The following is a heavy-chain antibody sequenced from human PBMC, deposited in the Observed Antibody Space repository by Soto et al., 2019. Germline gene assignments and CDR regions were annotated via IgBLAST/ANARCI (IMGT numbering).Heavy chain of an antibody. D-gene: IGHD6-6*01. V-gene: IGHV3-21*01. CDR1: GFTFSSYS. Sequence: GGALRLSCAASGFTFSSYSMNWGRPAPGKGLEWVSSISSSSSYIYYADSVKGRFTISRDNAKNSLYLQMNSLRAEDTAVYYCARDVRAARLSDDAFDIWGQGTMVTV. CDR3: ARDVRAARLSDDAFDI. J-gene: IGHJ3*02. CDR2: ISSSSSYI.